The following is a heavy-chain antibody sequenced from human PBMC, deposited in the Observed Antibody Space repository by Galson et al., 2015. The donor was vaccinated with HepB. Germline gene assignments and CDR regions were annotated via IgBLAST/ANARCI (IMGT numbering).Heavy chain of an antibody. Sequence: SLRLSCAAFGFTFSRYAITWVRQAPGKGLEWVSVISGSGNSIYYADSVKGRFTISRDNSKNTVYLQMSSLRADDTALYYCAKDLREGYSYGYGFDDWGQGTLVTVSS. CDR2: ISGSGNSI. V-gene: IGHV3-23*01. CDR1: GFTFSRYA. CDR3: AKDLREGYSYGYGFDD. J-gene: IGHJ4*02. D-gene: IGHD5-18*01.